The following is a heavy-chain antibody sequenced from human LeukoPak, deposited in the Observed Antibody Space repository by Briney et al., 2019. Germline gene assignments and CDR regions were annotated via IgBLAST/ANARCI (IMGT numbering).Heavy chain of an antibody. CDR1: GGSFSSYY. V-gene: IGHV4-34*01. Sequence: SETLSLTCAVYGGSFSSYYWSWIRQPPGKGLEWIGEINHSGSTNYNPSLKSRVTISVDTSKNQVSLTVNSVTAADTAVYYCARLSSTLYYSMDVWGPGTAVTVSS. CDR2: INHSGST. J-gene: IGHJ6*02. D-gene: IGHD6-6*01. CDR3: ARLSSTLYYSMDV.